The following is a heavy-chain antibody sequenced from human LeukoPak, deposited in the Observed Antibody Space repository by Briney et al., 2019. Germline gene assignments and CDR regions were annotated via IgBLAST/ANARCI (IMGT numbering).Heavy chain of an antibody. CDR1: GFTFSSYG. CDR2: IWYDGSNK. CDR3: ATSARTYIGSSLDY. J-gene: IGHJ4*02. V-gene: IGHV3-33*01. Sequence: GGSLRLSCAASGFTFSSYGMHWVRQAPGKGLEWVAAIWYDGSNKYYADSVKGRFTISRDNSKNTLYLQMNSLRAEDTAVYYCATSARTYIGSSLDYWGQGTLVTVSS. D-gene: IGHD2-15*01.